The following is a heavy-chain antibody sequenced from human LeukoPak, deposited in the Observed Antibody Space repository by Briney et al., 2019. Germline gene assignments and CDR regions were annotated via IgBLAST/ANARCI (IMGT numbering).Heavy chain of an antibody. CDR1: GFTFGSYA. J-gene: IGHJ3*02. CDR2: INGSGGST. V-gene: IGHV3-23*01. Sequence: PGGSLRLSCAASGFTFGSYAMSWVRQAPGKGLEWVSDINGSGGSTYYTDSVKGRFTISRDNSKNTLYLQMNSLRAEDTAVYYCAKDRIGVLPDAFDIWGQGTMVTVSS. D-gene: IGHD3-3*01. CDR3: AKDRIGVLPDAFDI.